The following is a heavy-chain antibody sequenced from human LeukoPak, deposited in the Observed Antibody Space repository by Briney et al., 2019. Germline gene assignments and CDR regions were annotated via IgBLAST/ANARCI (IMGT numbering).Heavy chain of an antibody. Sequence: TLSLTCTVSGGSISSGGYYWSWIRQPPGKGLEWIGYIYQSGSTNYNPSLKSRLTISVDRSKTQFSLQLTSVTAADTAVYSCARGYYGPGSYYFSVFEYWGQGTLATVSS. J-gene: IGHJ4*02. CDR3: ARGYYGPGSYYFSVFEY. V-gene: IGHV4-30-2*01. CDR1: GGSISSGGYY. CDR2: IYQSGST. D-gene: IGHD3-10*01.